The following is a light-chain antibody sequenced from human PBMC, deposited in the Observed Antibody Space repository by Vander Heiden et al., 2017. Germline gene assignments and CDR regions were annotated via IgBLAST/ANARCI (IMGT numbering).Light chain of an antibody. CDR1: QGISSY. Sequence: DIQMTQSSSSLSASVGDRVTITCRASQGISSYLNWYQQKPGKAPKLLIYAASSLQSGVPSRFSGSGSGTDFTLTISSLQPEDFATYYCQQSDNTPFTFGPGTKVDIK. V-gene: IGKV1-39*01. CDR2: AAS. CDR3: QQSDNTPFT. J-gene: IGKJ3*01.